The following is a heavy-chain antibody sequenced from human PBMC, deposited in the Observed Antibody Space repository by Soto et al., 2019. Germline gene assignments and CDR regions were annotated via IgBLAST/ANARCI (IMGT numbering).Heavy chain of an antibody. CDR2: INPSGGST. Sequence: ASVKVSCKASGYTFTSYYMHWVRQAPGQGLEWMGIINPSGGSTSYAQKFQGRVTMTRDTSTSTVYMELSSLRSEDTAVYYCARDVVGSPHYYYYYGMDVWGQGTTVTVSS. CDR3: ARDVVGSPHYYYYYGMDV. J-gene: IGHJ6*02. V-gene: IGHV1-46*01. CDR1: GYTFTSYY. D-gene: IGHD2-15*01.